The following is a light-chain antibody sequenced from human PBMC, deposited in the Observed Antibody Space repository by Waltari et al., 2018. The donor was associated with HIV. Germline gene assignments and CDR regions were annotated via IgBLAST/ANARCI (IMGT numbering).Light chain of an antibody. Sequence: SYELTQPPSVSVSPGQTARNTCSADALPNQYGYWYQQRPGQAPILVIYKDIERPSGIPERFSGSSSGTIVTLTISGVQAEDEADYYCQSTDGSGSVIFGGGTKLTVL. V-gene: IGLV3-25*03. J-gene: IGLJ2*01. CDR2: KDI. CDR3: QSTDGSGSVI. CDR1: ALPNQY.